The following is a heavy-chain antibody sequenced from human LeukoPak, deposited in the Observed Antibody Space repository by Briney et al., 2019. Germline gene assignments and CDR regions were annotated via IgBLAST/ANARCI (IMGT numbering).Heavy chain of an antibody. CDR3: ARAGHCTNGICYTADFDY. CDR1: GFTFTDYV. D-gene: IGHD2-8*01. CDR2: VWYDGSNE. Sequence: PGGSLRLSCAASGFTFTDYVLHWVRQAPGKGLQWVAVVWYDGSNEYYEDSVKGRFTVSRDNSKNTLYLHMNSLRAEDTAVYYCARAGHCTNGICYTADFDYWGQGTLVTVSS. J-gene: IGHJ4*02. V-gene: IGHV3-33*01.